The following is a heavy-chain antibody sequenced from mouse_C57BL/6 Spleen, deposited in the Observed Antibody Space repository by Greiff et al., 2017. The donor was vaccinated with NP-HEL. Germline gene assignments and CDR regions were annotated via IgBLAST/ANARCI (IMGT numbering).Heavy chain of an antibody. J-gene: IGHJ3*01. D-gene: IGHD2-1*01. CDR3: ARHSIYYGNWFAY. V-gene: IGHV1-69*01. CDR1: GYTFTSYW. Sequence: QVQLQQPGAELVMPGASVKLSCKASGYTFTSYWMHWVKQRPGQGLEWIGEIDPSDSYTNYNQKFKGKSTLTVDTSSSTAYMQLSSLTSEDSAVYYCARHSIYYGNWFAYWGQGTLVTVAA. CDR2: IDPSDSYT.